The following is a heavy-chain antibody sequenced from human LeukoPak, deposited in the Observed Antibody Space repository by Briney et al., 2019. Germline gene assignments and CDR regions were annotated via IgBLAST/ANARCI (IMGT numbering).Heavy chain of an antibody. J-gene: IGHJ4*02. Sequence: GGSLRLSCAASGFTFSSYGMSWVRQAAGKGLEWVSAISGSGGSTYYADSVKGRFTISRDNSKNTLYLQMNSLRAEDTAVYYCAKGFRSGWYDYWGQGTLVTVSS. CDR3: AKGFRSGWYDY. D-gene: IGHD6-19*01. CDR1: GFTFSSYG. CDR2: ISGSGGST. V-gene: IGHV3-23*01.